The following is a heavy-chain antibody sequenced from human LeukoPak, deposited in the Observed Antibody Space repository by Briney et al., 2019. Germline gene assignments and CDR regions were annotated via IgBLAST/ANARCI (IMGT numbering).Heavy chain of an antibody. CDR1: GFTFNTYW. D-gene: IGHD3-22*01. CDR2: IKEDGSEK. CDR3: ARDTYDSSGYHFYYMDV. V-gene: IGHV3-7*01. J-gene: IGHJ6*03. Sequence: PGGSLRLSCAVSGFTFNTYWMSWVRQAPGKGLGWVANIKEDGSEKHYGDSVRGRFTISRDNAKNSLYLRMNSLRAEDTALYFCARDTYDSSGYHFYYMDVWGKGTTVTVSS.